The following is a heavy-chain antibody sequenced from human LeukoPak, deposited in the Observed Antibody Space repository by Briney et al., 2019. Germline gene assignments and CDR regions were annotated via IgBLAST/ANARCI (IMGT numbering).Heavy chain of an antibody. CDR1: GFTFSSYA. J-gene: IGHJ4*02. V-gene: IGHV3-30-3*01. CDR2: ISYDGSNK. CDR3: ARGALGAYYGYYFDY. D-gene: IGHD3-3*01. Sequence: PGRSLRLSCAASGFTFSSYAMHGVRQAPGKGLEWVSVISYDGSNKYYADSVKGRFTISRDNSKNTLYLQMNRLRAEDTAVYYCARGALGAYYGYYFDYWGQGTLVTVSS.